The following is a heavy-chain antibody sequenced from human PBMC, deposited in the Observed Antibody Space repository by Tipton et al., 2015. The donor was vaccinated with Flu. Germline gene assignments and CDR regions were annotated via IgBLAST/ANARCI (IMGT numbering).Heavy chain of an antibody. CDR2: VYWSGST. D-gene: IGHD6-19*01. V-gene: IGHV4-39*02. Sequence: TLSLTCTVSGASIRGPDNFWGWIRRPPGSGLEWIGSVYWSGSTYLNPSLQRRVSISVDTSQNHFSLRLRSVTAADTAVYYCAREVSAGAEYSSGWYPNWFDPWGQGTLVTVSS. J-gene: IGHJ5*02. CDR3: AREVSAGAEYSSGWYPNWFDP. CDR1: GASIRGPDNF.